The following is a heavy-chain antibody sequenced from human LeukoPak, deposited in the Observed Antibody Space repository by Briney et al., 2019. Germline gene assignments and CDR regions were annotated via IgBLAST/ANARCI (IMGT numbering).Heavy chain of an antibody. D-gene: IGHD3-9*01. J-gene: IGHJ6*02. CDR2: IISSSSYI. CDR3: ARDGWEGVFGLTGYYRPYYYYYYGMDV. Sequence: PGGSLRLSCAASGFTFSSYSMTWVRHPPGKGLEWVSSIISSSSYIYYADSVKGRFTISRDNAKNSLYMQMNSLRAEDTAVYYCARDGWEGVFGLTGYYRPYYYYYYGMDVWGQGTTVTVSS. CDR1: GFTFSSYS. V-gene: IGHV3-21*01.